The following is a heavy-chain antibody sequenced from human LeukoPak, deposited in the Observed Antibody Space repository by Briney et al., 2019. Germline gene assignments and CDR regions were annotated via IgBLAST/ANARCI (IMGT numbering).Heavy chain of an antibody. V-gene: IGHV4-39*01. CDR1: GGSISSSSYY. CDR3: AMYYYDSSGYYYGESYFDY. Sequence: SETLSLTCTVSGGSISSSSYYWGWIRQPPGKGLEWIGSIYYSGSTYYNPSLKSRVTISVDTSKNQFSLKLSSVTAADTAVYYCAMYYYDSSGYYYGESYFDYWGQGTLVTVSS. J-gene: IGHJ4*02. D-gene: IGHD3-22*01. CDR2: IYYSGST.